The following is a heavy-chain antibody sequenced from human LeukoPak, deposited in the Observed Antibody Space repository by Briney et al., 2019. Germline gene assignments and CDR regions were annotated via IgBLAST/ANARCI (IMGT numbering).Heavy chain of an antibody. J-gene: IGHJ5*02. CDR2: INAGNGNT. CDR3: ARDRAIGFDP. CDR1: GHNFTWYA. Sequence: ASVKVSCKASGHNFTWYALYWVRQAPGQRLEWMGWINAGNGNTKYSQEFQGRVTITRDTSASTAYMELSSLRSEDMAVYYCARDRAIGFDPWGQGTLVTVSS. D-gene: IGHD3-10*01. V-gene: IGHV1-3*03.